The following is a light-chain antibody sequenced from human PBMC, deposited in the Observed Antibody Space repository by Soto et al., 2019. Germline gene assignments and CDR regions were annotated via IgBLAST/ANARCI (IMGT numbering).Light chain of an antibody. CDR1: QSVSSSY. Sequence: IVLTQSPGTLSLSPGERATLSCRASQSVSSSYLAWYQQKPGQAPRLLIYGASGRATGIPDRFSGSGSGTDFTLTISRLEPEDFAVYYCQQYGSSPTTFAQGTRLE. V-gene: IGKV3-20*01. J-gene: IGKJ5*01. CDR2: GAS. CDR3: QQYGSSPTT.